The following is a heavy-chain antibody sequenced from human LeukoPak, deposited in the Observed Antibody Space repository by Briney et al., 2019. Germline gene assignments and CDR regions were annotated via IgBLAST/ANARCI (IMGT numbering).Heavy chain of an antibody. CDR3: AKDRNLRYCSSTSCRRANWFDP. Sequence: GGSLRLSCAASGFTFSDYYMSWIRQAPGKGLEWVSYISSSGSTIYYADSVKGRFTISRDNAKNSLYLQMNSLRAEDTAVYYCAKDRNLRYCSSTSCRRANWFDPWGRGTLVTVSS. J-gene: IGHJ5*02. D-gene: IGHD2-2*01. CDR1: GFTFSDYY. CDR2: ISSSGSTI. V-gene: IGHV3-11*01.